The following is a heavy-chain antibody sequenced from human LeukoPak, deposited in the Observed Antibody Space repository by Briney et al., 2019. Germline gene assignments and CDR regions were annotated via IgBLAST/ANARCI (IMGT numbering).Heavy chain of an antibody. CDR1: GFTVSSNY. V-gene: IGHV3-66*02. Sequence: PGGSLRLSCAASGFTVSSNYMSWVRQAPGKGLEWVSVIYSGGSTYYADSVKGRFTISRDNSKNTLYLQMNSLRAEDTAVYYCARESLMATEGAFDIWGQGTMVTVSS. D-gene: IGHD5-24*01. CDR2: IYSGGST. CDR3: ARESLMATEGAFDI. J-gene: IGHJ3*02.